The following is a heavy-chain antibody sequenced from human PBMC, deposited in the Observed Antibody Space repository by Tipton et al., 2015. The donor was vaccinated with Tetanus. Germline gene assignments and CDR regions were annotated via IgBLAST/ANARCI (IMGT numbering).Heavy chain of an antibody. CDR3: ARHSRGSIFY. V-gene: IGHV4-39*01. D-gene: IGHD2/OR15-2a*01. Sequence: TLSLTCTVSGGSISRSPYYWGWIRQSPGKGLEWIGSILYSGSTYHTPSLKSRVTVSVDTSTNQFSLNLNSVTAADTGVYYCARHSRGSIFYWGRGTLVTVSS. J-gene: IGHJ4*02. CDR2: ILYSGST. CDR1: GGSISRSPYY.